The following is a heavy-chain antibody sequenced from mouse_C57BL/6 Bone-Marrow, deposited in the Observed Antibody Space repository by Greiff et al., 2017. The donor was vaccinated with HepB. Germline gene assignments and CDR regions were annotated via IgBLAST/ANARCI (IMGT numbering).Heavy chain of an antibody. CDR1: GYAFTNYL. D-gene: IGHD4-1*01. J-gene: IGHJ1*03. V-gene: IGHV1-54*01. CDR3: ARSTHLWDEYFDV. Sequence: QVQLQQSGAELVRPGTSVKVSCKASGYAFTNYLIEWVKQRPGQGLEWIGVINPGSGGTNYNEKFKGKATLTADKSSSTAYMQLSSLTSEDSAVYFCARSTHLWDEYFDVWGTGTTVTVSS. CDR2: INPGSGGT.